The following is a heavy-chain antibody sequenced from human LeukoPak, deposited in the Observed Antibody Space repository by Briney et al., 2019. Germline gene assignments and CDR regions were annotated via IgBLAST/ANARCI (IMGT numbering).Heavy chain of an antibody. Sequence: PSETLSLTCTVSGGSISSSSYFWGWIRQPPGKGLEWIGSIYYSGSTYYNPSLKSRVTISVDTSKNQFSLKLSSVTAADTAVYYCARDLNRQLVRYDVYYYGMDVWGQGTTVTVSS. D-gene: IGHD6-6*01. J-gene: IGHJ6*02. CDR2: IYYSGST. V-gene: IGHV4-39*07. CDR3: ARDLNRQLVRYDVYYYGMDV. CDR1: GGSISSSSYF.